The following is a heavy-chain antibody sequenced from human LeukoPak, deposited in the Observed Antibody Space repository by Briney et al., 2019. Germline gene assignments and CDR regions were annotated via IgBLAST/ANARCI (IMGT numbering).Heavy chain of an antibody. Sequence: GESLKISCKGSAYSFTSYWITRVRQMPGNSLEWMGRIDPADSYTNYSPSFQDHVTISADKFISTAYLQWSSLKASDTAMYYCARRTSYSDSSGYYHYFFDYWGQGTLVTVSS. D-gene: IGHD3-22*01. J-gene: IGHJ4*02. V-gene: IGHV5-10-1*01. CDR2: IDPADSYT. CDR3: ARRTSYSDSSGYYHYFFDY. CDR1: AYSFTSYW.